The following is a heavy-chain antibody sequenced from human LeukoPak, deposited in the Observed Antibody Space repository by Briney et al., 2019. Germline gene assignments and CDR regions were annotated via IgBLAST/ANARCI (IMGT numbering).Heavy chain of an antibody. D-gene: IGHD6-19*01. CDR1: EFTFSDHY. Sequence: PGGSLRLSCAATEFTFSDHYMDWVRQAPGKGLEWIGRTRNKANRYTTEYAASGKGRFTISRDDSKNSLYLQMNSLKTEDTAVYYCARWDSAVSGYYWGQGTLVTVSS. CDR3: ARWDSAVSGYY. V-gene: IGHV3-72*01. CDR2: TRNKANRYTT. J-gene: IGHJ4*02.